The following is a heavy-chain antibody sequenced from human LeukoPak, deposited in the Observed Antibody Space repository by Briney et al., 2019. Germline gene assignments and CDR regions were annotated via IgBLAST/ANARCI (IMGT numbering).Heavy chain of an antibody. CDR3: ARGDRPICSSTSCHPDY. CDR2: ISYDGSNK. J-gene: IGHJ4*02. Sequence: PGGSLRLSCAASGFTFSSYAMHWVRQAPGKGLEWVAVISYDGSNKYYADSVKGRFTISRDNSKNTLYLQMNSLRAEDTAVYYCARGDRPICSSTSCHPDYWGQGTLVTVSS. V-gene: IGHV3-30-3*01. CDR1: GFTFSSYA. D-gene: IGHD2-2*01.